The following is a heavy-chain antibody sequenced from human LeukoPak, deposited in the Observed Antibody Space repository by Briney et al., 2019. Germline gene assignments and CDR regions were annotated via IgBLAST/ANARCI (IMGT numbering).Heavy chain of an antibody. Sequence: GGSLRLSCAASGFTSSNYAMNRVRQAPGKGLEWVSAISGSGADTYYADSVKGRFTVSRDNSKNTLYLQMNSLRAEDTAIYFCAKELRRSPTYYFDYWGQGTLVTV. CDR1: GFTSSNYA. V-gene: IGHV3-23*01. CDR2: ISGSGADT. CDR3: AKELRRSPTYYFDY. D-gene: IGHD2-15*01. J-gene: IGHJ4*02.